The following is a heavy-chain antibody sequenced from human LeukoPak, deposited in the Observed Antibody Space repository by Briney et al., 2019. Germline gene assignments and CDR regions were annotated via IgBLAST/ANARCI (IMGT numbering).Heavy chain of an antibody. J-gene: IGHJ5*02. CDR3: AREADRWFDP. CDR1: GGSISSSYYY. Sequence: SETLSLTCTVSGGSISSSYYYWGWIRQPPGKGPEWIGTMYNSGSTDYNPSLESRVTISVDTSKNQFSLKLSSVTAADTAVYYCAREADRWFDPWGQGTLVTVSS. V-gene: IGHV4-39*07. CDR2: MYNSGST.